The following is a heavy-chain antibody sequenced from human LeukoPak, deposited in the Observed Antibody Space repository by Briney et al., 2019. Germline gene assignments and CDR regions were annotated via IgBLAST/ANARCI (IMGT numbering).Heavy chain of an antibody. J-gene: IGHJ4*02. CDR2: IYPGDSDT. CDR1: GYSFASYW. CDR3: ARGNHCGSTSCALDY. D-gene: IGHD2-2*01. Sequence: GESLKISREGSGYSFASYWIGWVRQLPGKGLEWMGIIYPGDSDTRCSPSFQGQVTISADKSIATAYLQWSSLKASDTAMYYRARGNHCGSTSCALDYWGQGTLVTVSS. V-gene: IGHV5-51*01.